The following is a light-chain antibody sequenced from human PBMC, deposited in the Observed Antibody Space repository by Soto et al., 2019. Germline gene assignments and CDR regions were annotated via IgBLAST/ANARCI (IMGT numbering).Light chain of an antibody. V-gene: IGLV2-8*01. CDR3: SSYGGSNNLI. J-gene: IGLJ2*01. CDR2: EVT. Sequence: QSVLTQPPSASGSPGQSVTISCTGTSSDVGDYNYVSWYQQHPGKAPKLLIFEVTKRPSGVPDRFSGSKSGNTASLTVSGLQADDEADYYCSSYGGSNNLIFGGGTKLTV. CDR1: SSDVGDYNY.